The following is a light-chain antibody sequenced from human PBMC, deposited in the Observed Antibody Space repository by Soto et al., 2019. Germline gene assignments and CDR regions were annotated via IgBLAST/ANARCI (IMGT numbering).Light chain of an antibody. CDR1: SNNVGSYNL. CDR3: CSYAGSGTFV. J-gene: IGLJ2*01. V-gene: IGLV2-23*03. Sequence: QSALTQPASVSGSLGQSITISCTGTSNNVGSYNLVSWYQHHPHKAPNLIIYEGTKRPSGVSDRFSGSKSGNTASLTISGLQAEDEADYHCCSYAGSGTFVFGRGTKVTVL. CDR2: EGT.